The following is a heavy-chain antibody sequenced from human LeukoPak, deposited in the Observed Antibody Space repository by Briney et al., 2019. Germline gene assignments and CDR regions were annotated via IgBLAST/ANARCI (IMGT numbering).Heavy chain of an antibody. D-gene: IGHD6-19*01. CDR2: IYYSGST. V-gene: IGHV4-61*05. J-gene: IGHJ6*03. Sequence: SETLSLTCTVSGGSISSRPYYWGWIRQPPGKGLEWIGYIYYSGSTNYNPSLKSRVTISVDTSKNQFSLKLSSVTAADTAVYYCARAHIAVAGTVFHYMDVWGKGTTVTVSS. CDR1: GGSISSRPYY. CDR3: ARAHIAVAGTVFHYMDV.